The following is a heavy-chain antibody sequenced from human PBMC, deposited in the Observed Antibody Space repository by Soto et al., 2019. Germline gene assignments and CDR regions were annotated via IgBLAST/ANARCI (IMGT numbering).Heavy chain of an antibody. CDR1: GFTFSDYY. V-gene: IGHV3-11*01. D-gene: IGHD3-3*01. CDR2: ISSSGSTI. Sequence: PGGSLRLSCAASGFTFSDYYMSWIRQAPGKGLEWVSYISSSGSTIYCADSVKGRFTISRDNAENSLYLQMNSLRAEDTAVYYCRAYDFWSGYRRPTNWGQGTLVTVSS. CDR3: RAYDFWSGYRRPTN. J-gene: IGHJ4*02.